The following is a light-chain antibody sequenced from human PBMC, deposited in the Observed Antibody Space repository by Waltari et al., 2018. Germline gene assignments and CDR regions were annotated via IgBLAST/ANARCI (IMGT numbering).Light chain of an antibody. CDR2: GAS. CDR1: QSVSSSY. Sequence: EIVLTQSPGTLPLSPGERATLSCRASQSVSSSYLAWYQQKPDQAPRLLIYGASRRATGIPGRFSGSGSGTDFTLTISRLEPEDFAVFYCQQYGSSPYTFGQGTKLEIK. V-gene: IGKV3-20*01. CDR3: QQYGSSPYT. J-gene: IGKJ2*01.